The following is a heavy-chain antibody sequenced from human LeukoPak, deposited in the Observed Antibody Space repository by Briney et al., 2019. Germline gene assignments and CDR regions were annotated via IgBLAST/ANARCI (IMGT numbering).Heavy chain of an antibody. V-gene: IGHV3-15*01. CDR3: TSNYYIVTGFHWVGGVDY. D-gene: IGHD3-9*01. CDR2: IKTEKEGATT. Sequence: GGSLLLSGAASGFPFTNAWMSGAGKAPGKGVEGVGRIKTEKEGATTDYAGAEKGKFTISRDDSKHTLYLQINGLKADDTAVYFCTSNYYIVTGFHWVGGVDYWGQGTLVTVSS. J-gene: IGHJ4*02. CDR1: GFPFTNAW.